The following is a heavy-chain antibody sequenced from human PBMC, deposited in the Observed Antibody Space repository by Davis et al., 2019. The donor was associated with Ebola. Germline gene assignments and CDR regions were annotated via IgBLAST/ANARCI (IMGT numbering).Heavy chain of an antibody. V-gene: IGHV4-61*01. Sequence: SETLSLTCTVSGGSVSSGSYYWSWIRQPPGKGLEWIGYIYYSGSTNYNPSLKSRVTISVDTSKNQFSLKLSSVTAADTAVYYCARVAAIAAAGDYYYYYGMDVWGQGTTVTVSS. CDR2: IYYSGST. CDR3: ARVAAIAAAGDYYYYYGMDV. D-gene: IGHD6-13*01. J-gene: IGHJ6*02. CDR1: GGSVSSGSYY.